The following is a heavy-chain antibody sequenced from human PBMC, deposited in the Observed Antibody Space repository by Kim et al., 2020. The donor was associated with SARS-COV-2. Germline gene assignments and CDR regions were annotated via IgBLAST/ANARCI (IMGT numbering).Heavy chain of an antibody. CDR3: ARLFRYYDTTDYYNRNHRPAFDI. V-gene: IGHV4-39*01. D-gene: IGHD3-22*01. CDR2: IYYTGST. Sequence: SETLSLTCTVSGDSISSSSYYWGWLRQPPGKGLEWIGSIYYTGSTYYNPSLESRVTISADTSKKQFALKVNSVTAADTAVYYCARLFRYYDTTDYYNRNHRPAFDIWGQGTMVTVSS. J-gene: IGHJ3*02. CDR1: GDSISSSSYY.